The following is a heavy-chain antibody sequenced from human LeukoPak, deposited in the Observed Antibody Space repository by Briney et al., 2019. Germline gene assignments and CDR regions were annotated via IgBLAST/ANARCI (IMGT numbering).Heavy chain of an antibody. J-gene: IGHJ3*02. CDR2: ISWNSGSI. V-gene: IGHV3-9*01. D-gene: IGHD6-19*01. CDR3: ARDPNIAVAGPGAFDI. CDR1: GFTFDDYA. Sequence: GGSLRLSCAASGFTFDDYAMHWVRQAPGKGLEWVSGISWNSGSIGYADSVKGRFTISRDNSKNTLYLQMNSLRAEDTAVYYCARDPNIAVAGPGAFDIWGQGTMVTVSS.